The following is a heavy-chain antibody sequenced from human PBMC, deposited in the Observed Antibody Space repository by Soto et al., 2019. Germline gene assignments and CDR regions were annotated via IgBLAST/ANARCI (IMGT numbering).Heavy chain of an antibody. V-gene: IGHV3-30-3*01. D-gene: IGHD6-19*01. Sequence: QVQLVESGGGVVQPGRSLRLSCAASGFTFSASAMHWVRQAPGKGLEWVAVISYDESNIYSADSVKGRFTISRDKSETRLLLQTNSPGPGDRAMYHCARARKGGGVGKSGGWFAPVDYWGQGTLVTGSS. CDR1: GFTFSASA. J-gene: IGHJ4*02. CDR2: ISYDESNI. CDR3: ARARKGGGVGKSGGWFAPVDY.